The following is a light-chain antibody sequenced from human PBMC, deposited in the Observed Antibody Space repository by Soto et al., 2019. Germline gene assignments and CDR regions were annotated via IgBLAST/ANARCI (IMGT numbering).Light chain of an antibody. CDR2: GAS. V-gene: IGKV3-20*01. J-gene: IGKJ1*01. CDR1: QSVSSSY. CDR3: QQYGSSPWA. Sequence: DIVLTQSPGTLSLSPGERATISCRASQSVSSSYLAWYQQKPGQAPRLLIYGASSRATGIPDRCSGSGSGTDFTLTISRLEPEDFAVYYCQQYGSSPWAFGQGTTVDIK.